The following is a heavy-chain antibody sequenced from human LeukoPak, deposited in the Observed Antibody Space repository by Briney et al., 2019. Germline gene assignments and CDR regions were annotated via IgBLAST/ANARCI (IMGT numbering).Heavy chain of an antibody. J-gene: IGHJ6*02. CDR3: ARIATTDYYYGMDV. Sequence: GGSLRLSCAVSGFTFSSYGMHWVRQAPGKGLEWVAVIWYDGSNKYYADSVKGRFTISRDNSKNTLYLQMNSLRAEDTAVYYCARIATTDYYYGMDVWGQGTTVTVSS. CDR1: GFTFSSYG. D-gene: IGHD1-1*01. V-gene: IGHV3-33*01. CDR2: IWYDGSNK.